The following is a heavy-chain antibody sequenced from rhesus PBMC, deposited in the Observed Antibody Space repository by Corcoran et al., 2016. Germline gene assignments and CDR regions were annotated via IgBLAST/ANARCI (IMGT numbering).Heavy chain of an antibody. V-gene: IGHV4-169*02. CDR3: ASDPAGTNLDY. CDR2: IYGNGSST. Sequence: QLQLQESGPGLVKPSETLSVTCAVSGGSISSSYWSWIRQAPGKGLEWIGYIYGNGSSTNYNPSLKSRVTLSVDTSKNQLSLKLSSVTAADTAVYYCASDPAGTNLDYWGQGVLVTVSS. CDR1: GGSISSSY. J-gene: IGHJ4*01. D-gene: IGHD1-20*01.